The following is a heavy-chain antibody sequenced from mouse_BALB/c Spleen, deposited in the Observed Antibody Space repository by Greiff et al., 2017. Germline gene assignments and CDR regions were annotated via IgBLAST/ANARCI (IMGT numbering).Heavy chain of an antibody. CDR3: ARHPQSMITTLFDY. CDR1: GFTFSSYG. V-gene: IGHV5-6*01. CDR2: ISSGGSYT. D-gene: IGHD2-4*01. J-gene: IGHJ2*01. Sequence: EVKLMESGGDLVKPGGSLKLSCAASGFTFSSYGMSWVRQTPDKRLEWVATISSGGSYTYYPDSVKGRFTISRDNAKNTLYLQMSSLKSEDTAMYYCARHPQSMITTLFDYWGQGTTLTVSS.